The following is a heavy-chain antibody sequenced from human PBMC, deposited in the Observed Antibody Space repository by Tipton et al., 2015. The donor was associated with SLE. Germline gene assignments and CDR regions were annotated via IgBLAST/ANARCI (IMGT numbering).Heavy chain of an antibody. V-gene: IGHV4-34*01. CDR1: GGSFSAYF. CDR3: ARGRAVPSVFDY. D-gene: IGHD5/OR15-5a*01. Sequence: LRLSRTVHGGSFSAYFWTWIRQPPGKGLEWIGDIDDSGSTNYNPSLKSRVTISVDTSKNQFSLKLNSVTAADTAVYYCARGRAVPSVFDYWGQGTLVTVSS. CDR2: IDDSGST. J-gene: IGHJ4*02.